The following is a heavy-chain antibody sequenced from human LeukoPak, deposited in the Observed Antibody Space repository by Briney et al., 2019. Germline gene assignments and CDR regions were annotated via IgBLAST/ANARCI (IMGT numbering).Heavy chain of an antibody. Sequence: GGSLRLSCAASGFTFSTYGMHWVRQAPGKGLEWVGVISYDGSDKYYADSVKGRFTISRDNAKNSLYLQMNSLRDEDTALYYCARDVFYAFDIWGLGTVVTVSS. V-gene: IGHV3-33*08. CDR3: ARDVFYAFDI. J-gene: IGHJ3*02. D-gene: IGHD5/OR15-5a*01. CDR2: ISYDGSDK. CDR1: GFTFSTYG.